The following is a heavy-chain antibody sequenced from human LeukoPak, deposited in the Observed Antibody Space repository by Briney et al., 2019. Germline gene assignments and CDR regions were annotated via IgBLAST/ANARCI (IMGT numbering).Heavy chain of an antibody. J-gene: IGHJ4*02. CDR2: IYYSGST. Sequence: SETLSLTCTVSGGSISSYYWSWIRQPPGKGLEWIGYIYYSGSTNYNPSLKSRVTISVDTSKNQFSLKLSSVTAADTAVYYCARGSQSLEYCSGGSCRTKIFDYWGQGTLVTVSS. CDR3: ARGSQSLEYCSGGSCRTKIFDY. CDR1: GGSISSYY. V-gene: IGHV4-59*12. D-gene: IGHD2-15*01.